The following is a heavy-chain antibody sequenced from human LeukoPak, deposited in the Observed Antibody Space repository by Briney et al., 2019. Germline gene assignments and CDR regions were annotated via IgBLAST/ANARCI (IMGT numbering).Heavy chain of an antibody. Sequence: GASVKVSCKASGGIFSTYGITWVRQATGQGLEWMGWMNPNSGNTGYAQKFQGRVTMTRNTSISTAYMELSSLRSEDTAVYYCARGGRRSGYQCSGGSCYALDYWGQGTLVTVSS. CDR2: MNPNSGNT. CDR3: ARGGRRSGYQCSGGSCYALDY. D-gene: IGHD2-15*01. CDR1: GGIFSTYG. V-gene: IGHV1-8*02. J-gene: IGHJ4*02.